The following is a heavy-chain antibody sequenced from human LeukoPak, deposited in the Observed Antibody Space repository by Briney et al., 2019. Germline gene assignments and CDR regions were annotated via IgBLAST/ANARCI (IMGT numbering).Heavy chain of an antibody. CDR1: GYTFTRYY. D-gene: IGHD2-15*01. J-gene: IGHJ6*03. V-gene: IGHV1-46*03. CDR2: INPSGGST. Sequence: ASVKVSCKASGYTFTRYYIHWVRQAPGQGLEWMGIINPSGGSTSYAQKFQGRVTMTRDTSTSTVYMELSSLRSDDTAVYFCARGETLIAYCSGGSCYSPYMDAWGKGTTVTVSS. CDR3: ARGETLIAYCSGGSCYSPYMDA.